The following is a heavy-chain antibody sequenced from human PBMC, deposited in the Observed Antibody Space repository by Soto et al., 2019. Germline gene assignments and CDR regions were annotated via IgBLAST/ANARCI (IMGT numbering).Heavy chain of an antibody. CDR3: ARGHLWLGY. J-gene: IGHJ4*02. CDR1: GFTFSNYA. V-gene: IGHV3-7*01. CDR2: IKRDGSRT. Sequence: GGSMRLSCAASGFTFSNYAMHWVRQAPGKGLEWVAHIKRDGSRTYYVDSVKGRFTISRDNAKNEMYLEMNSLRVEDTAVYYCARGHLWLGYWGQGALVTVSS. D-gene: IGHD3-3*02.